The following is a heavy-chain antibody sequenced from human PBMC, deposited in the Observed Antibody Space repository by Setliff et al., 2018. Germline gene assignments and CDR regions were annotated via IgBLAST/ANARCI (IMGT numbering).Heavy chain of an antibody. CDR1: GYTFTNYG. D-gene: IGHD1-26*01. V-gene: IGHV1-18*01. CDR3: ARERSYDGLNYYGMDV. Sequence: ASVKVSCKTSGYTFTNYGISWVRQAPGQGLEWMGWISADNGNTKYTQNLHGKITMTTDTSTSTAYLELRSVRFDDTAVYYCARERSYDGLNYYGMDVWGQGTTVTVSS. CDR2: ISADNGNT. J-gene: IGHJ6*01.